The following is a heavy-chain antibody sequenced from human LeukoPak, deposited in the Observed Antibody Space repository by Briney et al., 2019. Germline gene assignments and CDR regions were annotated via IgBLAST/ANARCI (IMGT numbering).Heavy chain of an antibody. D-gene: IGHD6-19*01. Sequence: ASVKVSCKASGYTFTGYYMHWVRQAPGQGLEWMGWINPNSGGTNYAQKLQGRVTMTRDTSISTAYMELSRLRSDDTAVYYCASIIAVPNWFDPWGQGTLVTVSS. CDR2: INPNSGGT. J-gene: IGHJ5*02. V-gene: IGHV1-2*02. CDR3: ASIIAVPNWFDP. CDR1: GYTFTGYY.